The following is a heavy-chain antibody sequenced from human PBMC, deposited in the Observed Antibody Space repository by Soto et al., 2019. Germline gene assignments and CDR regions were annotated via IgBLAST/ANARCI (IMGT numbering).Heavy chain of an antibody. D-gene: IGHD4-17*01. CDR2: MNPNSGNT. V-gene: IGHV1-8*01. Sequence: QVQLVQSGAEVKKPGASVKVSCKASGYTFTSYDINWVRQATGQGLEWMGWMNPNSGNTGYAQKFQGRVTMTRNTSISTAYMELSSLRSEDTAVYYCARGLRVAPTVTEFFDYWGQGTLVTVSS. CDR1: GYTFTSYD. J-gene: IGHJ4*02. CDR3: ARGLRVAPTVTEFFDY.